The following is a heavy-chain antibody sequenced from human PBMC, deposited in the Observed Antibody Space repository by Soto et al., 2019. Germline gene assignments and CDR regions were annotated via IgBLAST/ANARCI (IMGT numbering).Heavy chain of an antibody. CDR2: IYWNDDK. J-gene: IGHJ4*02. CDR1: GFSLSTSGVG. D-gene: IGHD6-6*01. CDR3: AHRRIINIAARQVNWFDGYLDY. Sequence: SGPTLVNPTQTLTLTCTFSGFSLSTSGVGVGWIRQPPGKALEWLALIYWNDDKRYSPSLKSRLTITKDTSKNQVVLTMTNMDPVDTATYYCAHRRIINIAARQVNWFDGYLDYWGQGTLVTVSS. V-gene: IGHV2-5*01.